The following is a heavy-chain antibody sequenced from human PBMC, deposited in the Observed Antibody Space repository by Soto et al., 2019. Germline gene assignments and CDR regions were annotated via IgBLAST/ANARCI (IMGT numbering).Heavy chain of an antibody. D-gene: IGHD2-15*01. CDR2: IYYSGST. V-gene: IGHV4-31*03. CDR1: GGSISSGGYY. CDR3: ARVDLGYCSGGSCLPYFDY. J-gene: IGHJ4*02. Sequence: SETLSLTCTVSGGSISSGGYYWSWIRQHPGKGLEWIGYIYYSGSTYYNPSLKSRVTISVDTSKNQFSLKLSSVTAAETAVYYCARVDLGYCSGGSCLPYFDYWGQGTLVTVSS.